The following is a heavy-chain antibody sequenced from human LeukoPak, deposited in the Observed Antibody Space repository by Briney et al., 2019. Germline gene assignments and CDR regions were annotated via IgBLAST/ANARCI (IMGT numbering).Heavy chain of an antibody. CDR1: GFTFDDA. CDR2: ISEDGGDT. Sequence: GGSLRLSCAASGFTFDDAMHWVRQTPGKGLECVSLISEDGGDTWYADSVKGRFTISRDNSKYSLYLQMNSLRAEDTAFYYCAKDKTRGPGDYWGQGTLVTVSS. CDR3: AKDKTRGPGDY. D-gene: IGHD1-14*01. V-gene: IGHV3-43*02. J-gene: IGHJ4*02.